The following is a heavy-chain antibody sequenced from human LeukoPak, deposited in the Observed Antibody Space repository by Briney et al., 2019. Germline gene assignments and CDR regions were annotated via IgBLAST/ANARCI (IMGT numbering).Heavy chain of an antibody. Sequence: GGSLRLSCAASGFTFDDYGMSWVRQAPGKGLEWVSGINWNGGSTGYADSVKGRLTISRDNAKNSLYLQMNSLRAEDTAVYYCARVDEDIVATIALTYYYYMDVWGKGTTVTISS. CDR3: ARVDEDIVATIALTYYYYMDV. CDR1: GFTFDDYG. J-gene: IGHJ6*03. D-gene: IGHD5-12*01. V-gene: IGHV3-20*04. CDR2: INWNGGST.